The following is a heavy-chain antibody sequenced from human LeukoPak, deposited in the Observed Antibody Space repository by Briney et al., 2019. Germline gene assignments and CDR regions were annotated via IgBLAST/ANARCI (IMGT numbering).Heavy chain of an antibody. CDR3: ARRAGDYSHPYDY. D-gene: IGHD3-22*01. CDR1: GLTVSSNC. V-gene: IGHV3-53*01. Sequence: GGSLRLSCAASGLTVSSNCMSWVRQAPGKGLEWVSFIYSGGSTYYTDSVKGRFTISRDNSKNTLYLQLNSLRAEDTAVYYCARRAGDYSHPYDYWGQGILVTVSS. J-gene: IGHJ4*02. CDR2: IYSGGST.